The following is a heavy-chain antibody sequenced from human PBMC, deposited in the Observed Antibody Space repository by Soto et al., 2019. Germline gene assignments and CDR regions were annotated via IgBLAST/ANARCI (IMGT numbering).Heavy chain of an antibody. Sequence: QVQLVQSGAEVKKPGSSVKVSCTASGGTFSNFAISWVRQAPGQGLEWMGGIIPMFGAADYAQEFQGRVTITADESTSTAYMELRSLRSEDTAMYYCARDFGLHNCFDSWGQGTQVTVSS. D-gene: IGHD3-3*01. CDR1: GGTFSNFA. V-gene: IGHV1-69*01. J-gene: IGHJ5*01. CDR3: ARDFGLHNCFDS. CDR2: IIPMFGAA.